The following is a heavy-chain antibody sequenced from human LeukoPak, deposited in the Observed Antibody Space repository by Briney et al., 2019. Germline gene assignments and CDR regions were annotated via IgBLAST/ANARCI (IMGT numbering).Heavy chain of an antibody. D-gene: IGHD3-22*01. CDR3: VKDRKPDSRYNFDY. CDR1: GFTFSTYA. CDR2: LNHGGGST. Sequence: GGSLRLSCATSGFTFSTYAMSWVRQPPGKGLEWVSALNHGGGSTYYADSVKGRFTIFRDNSKNTLYLQISSLRVEDTAVYYCVKDRKPDSRYNFDYWGQGTLVTVSS. V-gene: IGHV3-23*01. J-gene: IGHJ4*02.